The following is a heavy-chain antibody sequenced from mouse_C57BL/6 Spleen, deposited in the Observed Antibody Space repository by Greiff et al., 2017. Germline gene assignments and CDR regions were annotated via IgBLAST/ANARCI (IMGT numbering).Heavy chain of an antibody. V-gene: IGHV1-82*01. CDR3: AREGTLGLLDY. CDR2: IYPGDGDT. J-gene: IGHJ2*01. D-gene: IGHD4-1*01. CDR1: GYAFSSSW. Sequence: QVQLKESGPELVKPGASVKISCKASGYAFSSSWMNWVKQRPGKGLEWIGRIYPGDGDTNYNGKFKGKATLTADKSSSTAYMQLSSLTSEDSAVYVCAREGTLGLLDYWGQGTTLTVSS.